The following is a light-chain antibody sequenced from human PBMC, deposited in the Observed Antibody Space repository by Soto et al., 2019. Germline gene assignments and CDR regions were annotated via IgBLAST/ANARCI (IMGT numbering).Light chain of an antibody. CDR3: CSYAGSYTFGDNDV. V-gene: IGLV2-11*01. CDR2: DVS. CDR1: SSDVGGYNY. Sequence: QSALTQPRSVSGSPGQSVTISCTGTSSDVGGYNYVSWYQQHPGKAPKLMIYDVSKRPSGVPDRFSGSKSGNTASLTISGLQAEDEADYYCCSYAGSYTFGDNDVFGTGTKLTVL. J-gene: IGLJ1*01.